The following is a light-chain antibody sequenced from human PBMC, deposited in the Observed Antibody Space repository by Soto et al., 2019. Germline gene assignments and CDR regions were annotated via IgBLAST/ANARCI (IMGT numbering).Light chain of an antibody. CDR2: GKN. CDR1: SSNIGAGYD. Sequence: QSVLTQPPSVSGAPGQRVTISCTGSSSNIGAGYDVHWSRQVPGTAPKILIYGKNNRSSGVPDRFSGSKSGTSASLAITGIQAEDEADYYCQSFDSSLSGWVFGGGTQLTVL. V-gene: IGLV1-40*01. J-gene: IGLJ7*01. CDR3: QSFDSSLSGWV.